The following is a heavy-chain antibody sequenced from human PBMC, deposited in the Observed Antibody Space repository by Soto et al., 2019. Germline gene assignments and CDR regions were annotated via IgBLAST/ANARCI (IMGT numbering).Heavy chain of an antibody. V-gene: IGHV1-69*06. J-gene: IGHJ4*02. CDR2: TITPFGAP. D-gene: IGHD6-19*01. Sequence: QLQLVQSGPEVKKPGSSVTVSCKASGGALSGYAITWVRQAPGQGLELMGLTITPFGAPTYAQKFQGRITITAEKSTVEVYLALSIMISDDTGVYYCARVPSDGAGWYGDYWGQGTMLTVSS. CDR3: ARVPSDGAGWYGDY. CDR1: GGALSGYA.